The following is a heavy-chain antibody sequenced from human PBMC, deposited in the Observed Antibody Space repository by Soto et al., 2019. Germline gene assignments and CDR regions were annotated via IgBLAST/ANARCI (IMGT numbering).Heavy chain of an antibody. CDR3: ASGRNSVTIFGVGIQYRVSHYGMDV. J-gene: IGHJ6*02. V-gene: IGHV3-21*01. Sequence: VGSLSLSCAASGFTFSSYSMNWVRQAPGKGLEWVSSISSSSSYIYYADSVKGRFTISRDNAKNSLYLQMNSLRAEDTDVYYCASGRNSVTIFGVGIQYRVSHYGMDVCGQGTTVTVSS. D-gene: IGHD3-3*01. CDR1: GFTFSSYS. CDR2: ISSSSSYI.